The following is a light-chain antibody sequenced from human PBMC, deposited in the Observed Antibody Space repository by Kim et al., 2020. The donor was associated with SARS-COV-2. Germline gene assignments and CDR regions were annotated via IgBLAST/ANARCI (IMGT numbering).Light chain of an antibody. J-gene: IGLJ3*02. CDR2: DVS. Sequence: QSVTISCTGTSRDVGGYNSVSWYQQHPGKAPKLMIYDVSQRPSGVPDRFSGSKSGNTASLTISGLQAEDEADYYCYSYAGTYTFGVFGGGTQLTVL. V-gene: IGLV2-11*03. CDR1: SRDVGGYNS. CDR3: YSYAGTYTFGV.